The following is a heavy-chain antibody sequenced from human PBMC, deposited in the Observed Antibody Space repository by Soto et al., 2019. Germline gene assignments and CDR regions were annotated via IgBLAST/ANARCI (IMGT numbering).Heavy chain of an antibody. D-gene: IGHD3-10*01. V-gene: IGHV4-30-2*01. CDR2: IYHSGST. CDR3: ARAIGWFGELLGGYYVDY. J-gene: IGHJ4*02. CDR1: GGSISSGGYS. Sequence: QLQLQESGSGLVKPSQTLSLTCAVSGGSISSGGYSWSWIRQPPGKGLEWIGYIYHSGSTYYNPSLESRVTISVHRYKNQFSLKLSSVTAAATAVYYCARAIGWFGELLGGYYVDYWGQGTLVTVSS.